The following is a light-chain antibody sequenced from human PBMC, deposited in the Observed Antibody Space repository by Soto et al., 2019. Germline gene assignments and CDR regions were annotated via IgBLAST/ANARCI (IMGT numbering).Light chain of an antibody. CDR1: SSDIGPYNY. Sequence: QSALTQPASVSGSPGQLITISCIGTSSDIGPYNYVSWYQQHPDKAPKLILYEVTNRPSGASDRFSGSKSGNAAFLTISGLQAEDEADYYCSSYSSSATPYVFGTGTKVTVL. CDR3: SSYSSSATPYV. J-gene: IGLJ1*01. V-gene: IGLV2-14*01. CDR2: EVT.